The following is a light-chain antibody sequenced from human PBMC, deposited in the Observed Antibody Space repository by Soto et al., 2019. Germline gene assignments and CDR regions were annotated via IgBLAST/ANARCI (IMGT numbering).Light chain of an antibody. CDR1: QSVSSSY. CDR3: QQYGGT. V-gene: IGKV3-20*01. Sequence: EIVLTQSPGTLSLSPGERATLACRASQSVSSSYLAWYQQKPGQAPRLLIYGASSRATGIPDRFSGSGSGTDFTLTISRLAPEDFAVYYCQQYGGTFGQGTKLEIK. CDR2: GAS. J-gene: IGKJ2*01.